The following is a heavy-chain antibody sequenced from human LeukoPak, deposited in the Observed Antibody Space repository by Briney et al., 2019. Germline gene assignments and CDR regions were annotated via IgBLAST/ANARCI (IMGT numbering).Heavy chain of an antibody. CDR2: IYYSGST. Sequence: PSETLSLTCTVSGGSVSSGSYYWSWIRQPPGKGLEWIGYIYYSGSTNYNPSLKSRVTISVDTSKNQFSLKLSSVTAADTAVYYCARVNTLVRGAYYYSYYGMDVWGQGTTVTVSS. J-gene: IGHJ6*02. CDR3: ARVNTLVRGAYYYSYYGMDV. V-gene: IGHV4-61*01. D-gene: IGHD3-10*01. CDR1: GGSVSSGSYY.